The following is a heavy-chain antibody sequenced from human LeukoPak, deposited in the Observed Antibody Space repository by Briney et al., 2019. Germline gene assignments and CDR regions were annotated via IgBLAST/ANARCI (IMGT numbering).Heavy chain of an antibody. CDR3: ARDGGGVWFDP. CDR1: GGSISSHY. Sequence: PSETLSLTCTFSGGSISSHYWSWIRQPPGKGLEWIGYIYYSGSTNYNPSLKSRVTISVDTSKNQFSLKLSSVTAADTAVYYCARDGGGVWFDPSGQGTLVTVSS. D-gene: IGHD2-15*01. CDR2: IYYSGST. J-gene: IGHJ5*02. V-gene: IGHV4-59*11.